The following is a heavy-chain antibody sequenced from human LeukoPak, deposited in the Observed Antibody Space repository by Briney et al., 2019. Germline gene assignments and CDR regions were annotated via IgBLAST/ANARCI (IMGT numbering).Heavy chain of an antibody. V-gene: IGHV1-18*01. CDR1: GYTFTSYG. Sequence: ASVKVSCKASGYTFTSYGIAWVRQAPGQGLQWMGWISAYKGNTNYAQKLQGRLTMTTDTSTNTAYMELRSLRSDDTAVYYCARGYCSGGGCYYPEFDYWGQGTLVTVSS. J-gene: IGHJ4*02. CDR3: ARGYCSGGGCYYPEFDY. D-gene: IGHD2-15*01. CDR2: ISAYKGNT.